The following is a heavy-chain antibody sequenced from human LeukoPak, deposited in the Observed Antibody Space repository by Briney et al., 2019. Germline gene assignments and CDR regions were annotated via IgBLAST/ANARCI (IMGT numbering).Heavy chain of an antibody. Sequence: PWGVLRLSCAASGFTFSSYEMNWVRQPPGKGLEWIGSIYYSGSTYYNPSLKSRVTISVDTSKNQFSLKLSSVTAADTAVYYCARDREAAAAGTVFDYWGQGTLVTVSS. V-gene: IGHV4-39*07. D-gene: IGHD6-13*01. CDR3: ARDREAAAAGTVFDY. J-gene: IGHJ4*02. CDR2: IYYSGST. CDR1: GFTFSSYE.